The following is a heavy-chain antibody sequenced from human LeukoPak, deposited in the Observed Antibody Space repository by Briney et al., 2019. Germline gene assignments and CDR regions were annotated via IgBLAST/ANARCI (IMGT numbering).Heavy chain of an antibody. Sequence: GGSLGLSCAASGFTFSSYAMSWVRQAPGEGLEWVSAISGSGGSTYYADSVKGRFTISRDNSKNTLYLQMNSLRAEDTAVYYCAKSLYYYDSSGYFIYDYWGQGTLVTVSS. CDR2: ISGSGGST. V-gene: IGHV3-23*01. J-gene: IGHJ4*02. CDR1: GFTFSSYA. CDR3: AKSLYYYDSSGYFIYDY. D-gene: IGHD3-22*01.